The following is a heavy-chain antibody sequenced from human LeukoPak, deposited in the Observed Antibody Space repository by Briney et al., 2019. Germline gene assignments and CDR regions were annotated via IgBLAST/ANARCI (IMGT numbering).Heavy chain of an antibody. V-gene: IGHV4-4*07. CDR1: GDSISGYY. CDR3: ARDLVHYYDASGSYPHDVFDL. CDR2: IHTSGST. J-gene: IGHJ3*01. D-gene: IGHD3-22*01. Sequence: SETLSLTCIVSGDSISGYYWTWMRQPAGKGLEWIGRIHTSGSTNYNPSLKSRVVLSVDTSNNKLSLKLTSVTAADTAVYYCARDLVHYYDASGSYPHDVFDLWGPGTMVAVSS.